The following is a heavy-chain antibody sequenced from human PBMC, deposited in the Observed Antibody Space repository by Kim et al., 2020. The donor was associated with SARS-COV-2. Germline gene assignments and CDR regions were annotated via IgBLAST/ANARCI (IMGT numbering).Heavy chain of an antibody. Sequence: STNSNPPLKSRVTISVDKSKNQFSLKLSSVTAADTAVYYCAGRWSAFDYWGQGTLVTVSS. J-gene: IGHJ4*02. V-gene: IGHV4-4*02. CDR2: ST. CDR3: AGRWSAFDY. D-gene: IGHD3-3*01.